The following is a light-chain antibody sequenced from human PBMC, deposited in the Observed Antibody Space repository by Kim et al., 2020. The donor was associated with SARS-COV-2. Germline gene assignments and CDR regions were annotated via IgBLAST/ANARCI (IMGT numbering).Light chain of an antibody. CDR3: QQGSAYPPT. CDR2: GAS. Sequence: DIQMTQSPSSVSASVGDRVSITCRASHDISNWLAWYQQRPGKAPKLLIFGASRLQSAVPSRFSGSGSGTNFTLTISGLQPDDFATYYCQQGSAYPPTFGQGTKVDIK. V-gene: IGKV1D-12*01. CDR1: HDISNW. J-gene: IGKJ1*01.